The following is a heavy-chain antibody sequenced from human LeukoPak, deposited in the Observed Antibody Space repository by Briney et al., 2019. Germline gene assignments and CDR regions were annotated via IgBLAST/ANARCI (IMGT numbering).Heavy chain of an antibody. CDR3: ATRATYYYGSGSYKN. J-gene: IGHJ4*02. Sequence: SETLSLTCTVSGGSISSSSYYWGWIRQPPGKGLEWIGSIYYSGSTYYNPSLKSRVTISVDTSKNQFSLKLSSVTAADTAVYYCATRATYYYGSGSYKNWGQGTLVTVSS. D-gene: IGHD3-10*01. CDR1: GGSISSSSYY. CDR2: IYYSGST. V-gene: IGHV4-39*01.